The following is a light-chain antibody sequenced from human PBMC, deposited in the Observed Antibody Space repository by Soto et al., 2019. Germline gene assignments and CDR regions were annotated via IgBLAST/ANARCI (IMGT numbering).Light chain of an antibody. CDR1: SSDVGGYNY. V-gene: IGLV2-14*01. Sequence: QSALTQPASVSGSPGQSITISCTGTSSDVGGYNYVSWYQQHPGKAPQLMIYEVSNRPSGVSNRFSGSKSGNTASLTISGLQAEAEAYYYCSSYTSSSTLWVFGGGTQLTVL. J-gene: IGLJ3*02. CDR2: EVS. CDR3: SSYTSSSTLWV.